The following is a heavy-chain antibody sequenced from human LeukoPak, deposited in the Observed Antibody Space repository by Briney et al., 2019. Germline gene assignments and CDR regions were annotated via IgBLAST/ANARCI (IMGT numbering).Heavy chain of an antibody. Sequence: GGSLRLSCAASGFTFSNVAMSWVRQAPGKGLEWVSAVSGGAGSPYYADSVKGRFTISRDNPKNTLYLQMNSLRAEDTAVYYCAKEIRLGGALDYWGQGTLVTVSS. CDR1: GFTFSNVA. CDR3: AKEIRLGGALDY. D-gene: IGHD2-21*01. CDR2: VSGGAGSP. V-gene: IGHV3-23*01. J-gene: IGHJ4*02.